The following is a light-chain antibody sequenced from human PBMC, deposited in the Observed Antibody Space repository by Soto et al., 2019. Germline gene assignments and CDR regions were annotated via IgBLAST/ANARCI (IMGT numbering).Light chain of an antibody. CDR1: SSDVGGYNY. CDR2: EVS. Sequence: QSVLTQPASVSGSPGQSITISCTGTSSDVGGYNYASWYQQHPGKAPKLIIYEVSHRPSGASNHFSGYKSGNTASLTISGLQPEDEADYYCSSYTSTSTPCVFGTGTKVTVL. CDR3: SSYTSTSTPCV. V-gene: IGLV2-14*01. J-gene: IGLJ1*01.